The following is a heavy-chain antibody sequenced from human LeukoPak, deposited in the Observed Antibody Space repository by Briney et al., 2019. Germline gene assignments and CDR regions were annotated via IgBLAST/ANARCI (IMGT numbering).Heavy chain of an antibody. CDR1: GFTFCSYG. V-gene: IGHV3-30*02. D-gene: IGHD6-13*01. J-gene: IGHJ4*02. Sequence: GGSLRLSCAASGFTFCSYGMHWVRQAPGKGLEWVAFIRYDGSNKYYADSVKGRFTISRDNSKNTLYLQMNSLRAEDTAGYYCAKDPTPGYSSSWYCRDWGQGTLVTVSS. CDR2: IRYDGSNK. CDR3: AKDPTPGYSSSWYCRD.